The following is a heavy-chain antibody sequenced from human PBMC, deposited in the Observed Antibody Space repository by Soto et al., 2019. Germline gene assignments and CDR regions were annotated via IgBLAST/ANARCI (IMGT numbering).Heavy chain of an antibody. V-gene: IGHV4-31*03. Sequence: QVQLQESGPGLVKPSQTLSLTCTVSGASISSGGYYWSWIRQHPGKGLEWIGYIYDSGSTRYSPYLQSRITISGDTSKSQISLKLNSVTAADTAVYYCTRGEVRTAFRHWGQGTLVTVSS. CDR2: IYDSGST. CDR1: GASISSGGYY. J-gene: IGHJ4*02. CDR3: TRGEVRTAFRH. D-gene: IGHD3-10*01.